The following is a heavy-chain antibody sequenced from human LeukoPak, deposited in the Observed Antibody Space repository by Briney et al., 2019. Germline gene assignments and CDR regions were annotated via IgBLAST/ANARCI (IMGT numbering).Heavy chain of an antibody. Sequence: GSLRLSCAASGFTFSNYAMSWVRQAPGKGLEWVSAISGSGGSTHYADSVKGRFTITRDNSKNTLYLQMNSLRAEDTAVYYCAKSYGSGTYQPQGYWGQGTLVTVSS. V-gene: IGHV3-23*01. CDR3: AKSYGSGTYQPQGY. D-gene: IGHD3-10*01. CDR2: ISGSGGST. CDR1: GFTFSNYA. J-gene: IGHJ4*02.